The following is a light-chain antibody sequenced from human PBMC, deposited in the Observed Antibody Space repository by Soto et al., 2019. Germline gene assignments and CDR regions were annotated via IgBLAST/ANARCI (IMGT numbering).Light chain of an antibody. V-gene: IGLV2-8*01. Sequence: QSALTQPPSASGSPGQSVTISCTGTSSDVGAYNYVSWYQQHPGKAPKLMIYDVTKRPSGVADRFSGSKSGNTASLTVSGLQDEDEADYYCISYAGSSIWVFGGGTKLTVL. J-gene: IGLJ3*02. CDR1: SSDVGAYNY. CDR2: DVT. CDR3: ISYAGSSIWV.